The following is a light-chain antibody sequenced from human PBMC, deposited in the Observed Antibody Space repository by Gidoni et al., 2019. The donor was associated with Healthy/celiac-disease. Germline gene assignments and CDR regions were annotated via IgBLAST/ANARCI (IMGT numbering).Light chain of an antibody. J-gene: IGKJ3*01. CDR2: AAS. Sequence: DIQMSQSPSSLSASVGDRVTITCPASQRISSYLNWYQQKPGKAPKLLIYAASSLQSGIPARLSGSGSGTDFTLTISSLQPEDFATYYCQQSYSTPFTFGPGTKVDIK. CDR1: QRISSY. V-gene: IGKV1-39*01. CDR3: QQSYSTPFT.